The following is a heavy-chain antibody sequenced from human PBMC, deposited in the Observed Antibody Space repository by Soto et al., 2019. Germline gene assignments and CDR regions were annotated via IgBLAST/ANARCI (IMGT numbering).Heavy chain of an antibody. CDR1: GGSFSGYY. V-gene: IGHV4-34*01. D-gene: IGHD4-17*01. CDR2: INHSGST. Sequence: SETLSLTCAVYGGSFSGYYWSWIRQPPGKGLEWIGEINHSGSTNYNPSLKSRVTISVDTSKNQFSLKLSSVTAADTAVYYCARGSIRWKRSGFDYWGQGTLVTVSS. J-gene: IGHJ4*02. CDR3: ARGSIRWKRSGFDY.